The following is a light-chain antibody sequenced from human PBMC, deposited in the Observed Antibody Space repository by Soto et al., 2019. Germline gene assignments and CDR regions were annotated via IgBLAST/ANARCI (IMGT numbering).Light chain of an antibody. CDR3: QHRNNRPFS. V-gene: IGKV3-11*01. CDR1: QSVGTF. Sequence: EIVMTQSPATLSLSPGERATLSCRASQSVGTFFAWYQQKPGQAPRLLIYDASNRATGIPARFSGSGSGTDFTLTISSLEPEDFAVYYCQHRNNRPFSFGPGTKVDIK. CDR2: DAS. J-gene: IGKJ3*01.